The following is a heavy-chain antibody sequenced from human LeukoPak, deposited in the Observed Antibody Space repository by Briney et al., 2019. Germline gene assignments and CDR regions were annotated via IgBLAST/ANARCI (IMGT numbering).Heavy chain of an antibody. CDR1: GFTFSSYS. J-gene: IGHJ4*02. CDR2: LSSSSSYI. CDR3: AAGGDVEMATKKNIDY. Sequence: GGSLRLSCAASGFTFSSYSMNWVRQAPGKGLEWVSSLSSSSSYIYYADSVKGRFTISRDNAKNSLYLQMNSLRAEDAAVYYCAAGGDVEMATKKNIDYWGQGTLVTVSS. V-gene: IGHV3-21*01. D-gene: IGHD5-24*01.